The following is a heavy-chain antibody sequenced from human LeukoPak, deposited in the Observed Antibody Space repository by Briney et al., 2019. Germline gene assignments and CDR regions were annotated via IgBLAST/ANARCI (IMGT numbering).Heavy chain of an antibody. CDR1: GFTFSSYA. D-gene: IGHD6-13*01. J-gene: IGHJ5*02. CDR2: ISGSGGST. V-gene: IGHV3-23*01. CDR3: AREGSSSWGTNWFDP. Sequence: GGSLRLSCAASGFTFSSYAMSWVREAPGKGLEWVSAISGSGGSTYYADSVKGRFTISRDNSKYTLYLHMNSLRAEDTAVYYCAREGSSSWGTNWFDPWGLGILVTVSS.